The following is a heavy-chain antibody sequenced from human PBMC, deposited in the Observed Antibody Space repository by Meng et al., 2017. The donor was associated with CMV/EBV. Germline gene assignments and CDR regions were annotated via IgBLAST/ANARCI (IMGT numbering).Heavy chain of an antibody. CDR1: GLTFSSYA. V-gene: IGHV3-64*02. J-gene: IGHJ4*02. CDR2: ISRNGGST. D-gene: IGHD3-22*01. Sequence: ASGLTFSSYAMHRVRQAPGKGLEYVSAISRNGGSTYYADSVKGRFTISRDNSKNTLYLQMGSLRAEEMAVYYCAREPYDSSGYYYDYWGQGTLVTVSS. CDR3: AREPYDSSGYYYDY.